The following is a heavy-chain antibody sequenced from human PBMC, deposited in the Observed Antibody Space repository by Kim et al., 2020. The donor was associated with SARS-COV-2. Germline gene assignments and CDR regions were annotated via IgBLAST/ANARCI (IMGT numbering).Heavy chain of an antibody. D-gene: IGHD3-10*01. J-gene: IGHJ4*02. CDR3: VRDYGQPG. V-gene: IGHV3-7*01. Sequence: GSETNYVDSAKGRFTISRDNAKNSLYLQMSSLRAEDTAVYYCVRDYGQPGWGQGTLVTVSS. CDR2: GSET.